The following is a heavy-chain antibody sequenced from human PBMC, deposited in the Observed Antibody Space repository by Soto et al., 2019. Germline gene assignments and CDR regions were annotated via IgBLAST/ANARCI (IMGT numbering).Heavy chain of an antibody. CDR2: ILYDGSNK. CDR1: GITFNNFA. CDR3: ARDGGFDP. D-gene: IGHD3-10*01. V-gene: IGHV3-30-3*01. J-gene: IGHJ5*02. Sequence: QVQLVESGGGVVQPGRSLRLSCVASGITFNNFAMHWVRQAPGKGLEWVAAILYDGSNKYYADSVKGRFTISRDNSKNTLYLQMNSLRTEDTAVYYCARDGGFDPFGQGPLVTVSS.